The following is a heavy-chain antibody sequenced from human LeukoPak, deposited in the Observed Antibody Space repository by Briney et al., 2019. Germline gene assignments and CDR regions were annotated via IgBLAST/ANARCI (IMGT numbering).Heavy chain of an antibody. D-gene: IGHD3-16*01. CDR1: GYTFTSYY. V-gene: IGHV1-46*01. CDR3: ARDLGGSSWFDP. CDR2: INPSGGST. J-gene: IGHJ5*02. Sequence: ASVKVSCKASGYTFTSYYMHWVRQAPGQGLEWMGIINPSGGSTSYAQKFQGRVTMTTDTSTSTAYMELRSLRSDDTAVYYCARDLGGSSWFDPWGQGTLVTVSS.